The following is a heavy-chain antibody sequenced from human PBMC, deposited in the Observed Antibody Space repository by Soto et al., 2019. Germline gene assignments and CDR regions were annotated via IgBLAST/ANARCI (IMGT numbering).Heavy chain of an antibody. J-gene: IGHJ4*02. Sequence: QVQLQESGPGLVKPSETLSLTCTVSGGSISSYYWSWIRQPPGKGLEWIGYIYYSGSTNYNPSLKSRVTISVDTSKNQFSLKLSSVTAADTAVYYCASFGSYYYGSGSLYWGQGTLVTVSS. CDR1: GGSISSYY. D-gene: IGHD3-10*01. CDR3: ASFGSYYYGSGSLY. V-gene: IGHV4-59*08. CDR2: IYYSGST.